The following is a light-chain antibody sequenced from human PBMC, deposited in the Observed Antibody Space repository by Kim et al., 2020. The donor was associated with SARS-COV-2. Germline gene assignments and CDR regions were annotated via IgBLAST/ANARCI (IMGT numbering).Light chain of an antibody. V-gene: IGKV1-39*01. CDR3: QQSYSTPRSYT. J-gene: IGKJ2*01. Sequence: DIQMTQSPSSLSASVGDRVTITCRASQSIKNFLNWYQQKPGKAPKLLIYAASSLQSGVPSRFSGSGSGTDFTLTISSLQPEDFATYYCQQSYSTPRSYTFGQGTKLEI. CDR2: AAS. CDR1: QSIKNF.